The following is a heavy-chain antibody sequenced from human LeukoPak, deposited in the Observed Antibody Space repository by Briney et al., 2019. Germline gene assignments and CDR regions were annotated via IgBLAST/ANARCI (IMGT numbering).Heavy chain of an antibody. CDR1: GGAISSYY. V-gene: IGHV4-59*08. J-gene: IGHJ3*02. CDR3: AREYRGAFDI. D-gene: IGHD2-2*02. Sequence: SETLSLTCTVSGGAISSYYWSWIRQPPGKGLEWIGYIYYSGSTNYNPSLKSRVTISVDTSKNQFSLKLSSVTAADTAVYYCAREYRGAFDIWGQGTMVTVSS. CDR2: IYYSGST.